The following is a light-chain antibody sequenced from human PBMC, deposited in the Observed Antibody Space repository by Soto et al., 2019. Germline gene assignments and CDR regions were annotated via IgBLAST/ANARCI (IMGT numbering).Light chain of an antibody. J-gene: IGLJ1*01. CDR2: GNS. V-gene: IGLV1-40*01. Sequence: QSVLTQPPSVSGAPGQRVTISCTGSSSNIGAGYDVHWYQQLPGTAPKLLIYGNSNRPSGVPDRFSGSKSGTSASLAITGLQAEDEADYYCKSYDSSLSADYVFGTGTKVTVL. CDR3: KSYDSSLSADYV. CDR1: SSNIGAGYD.